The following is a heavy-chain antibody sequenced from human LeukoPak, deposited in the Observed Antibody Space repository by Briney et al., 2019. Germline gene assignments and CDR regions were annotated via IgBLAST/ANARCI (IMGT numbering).Heavy chain of an antibody. Sequence: GGSLRLSCAASGFTFSSYSMNWVRQAPGKGLEWVSYISSSSSTIYYADSVKGRFTISRDNAKNSLYLQMNSLRAEDTAVYYCARGGYCSGGSCYSKARAHWGQGTLVTVSS. J-gene: IGHJ4*02. CDR1: GFTFSSYS. V-gene: IGHV3-48*01. CDR3: ARGGYCSGGSCYSKARAH. CDR2: ISSSSSTI. D-gene: IGHD2-15*01.